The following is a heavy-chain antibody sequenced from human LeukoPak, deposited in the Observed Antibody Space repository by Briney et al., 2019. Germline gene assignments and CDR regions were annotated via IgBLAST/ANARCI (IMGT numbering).Heavy chain of an antibody. J-gene: IGHJ6*03. D-gene: IGHD3-3*01. CDR2: FILIFGTA. Sequence: GASVKLSRNSSGAAFSSNGISWRRHGQGQGHELKGGFILIFGTANYAQKFRGRVTITTDESTSTAYMELSSLRSEDTAVYYGARGVYGFSSYYYYYIDVWGKGTAVTVSS. CDR3: ARGVYGFSSYYYYYIDV. V-gene: IGHV1-69*05. CDR1: GAAFSSNG.